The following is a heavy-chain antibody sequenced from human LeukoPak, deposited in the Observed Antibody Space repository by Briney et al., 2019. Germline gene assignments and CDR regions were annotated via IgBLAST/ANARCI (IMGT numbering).Heavy chain of an antibody. D-gene: IGHD3-9*01. Sequence: GGSLRLSCAASGFTFSSYAMSWVRQAPGKGLEWVSAISGSGGSTYYADSVKGRFTISRDSSKNTLYLQMNSLRAEDTAVYYCAKGYDISTGYHPNWFDPWGQGTLVTVSS. CDR2: ISGSGGST. J-gene: IGHJ5*02. CDR1: GFTFSSYA. V-gene: IGHV3-23*01. CDR3: AKGYDISTGYHPNWFDP.